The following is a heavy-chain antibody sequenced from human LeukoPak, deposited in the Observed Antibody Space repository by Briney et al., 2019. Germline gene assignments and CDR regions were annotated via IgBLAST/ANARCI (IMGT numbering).Heavy chain of an antibody. D-gene: IGHD4-23*01. CDR1: GFTFSSYS. Sequence: GGSLRLSCAASGFTFSSYSMNWVRQAPGKGLEWVSSISSSSSYIYYADSVKGRFTISRDNAKNSLYLQMNSLRAEDTAVYYCAREGGSNRSYYFDYWGQGTLVTVSS. J-gene: IGHJ4*02. V-gene: IGHV3-21*01. CDR3: AREGGSNRSYYFDY. CDR2: ISSSSSYI.